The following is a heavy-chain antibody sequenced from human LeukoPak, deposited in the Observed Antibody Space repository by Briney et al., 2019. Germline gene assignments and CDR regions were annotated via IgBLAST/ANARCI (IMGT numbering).Heavy chain of an antibody. CDR2: IYYSGTT. CDR1: GGSISNYY. D-gene: IGHD2-21*02. V-gene: IGHV4-59*08. Sequence: PSETLSLTCTVFGGSISNYYWRWIRQPPGKGLEWIGYIYYSGTTKYNPSLQSRVTISVDTSKNQLSLNLNSVTAADTAVYYCARHLRGVMTCFDYWGQGALVTVSS. J-gene: IGHJ4*02. CDR3: ARHLRGVMTCFDY.